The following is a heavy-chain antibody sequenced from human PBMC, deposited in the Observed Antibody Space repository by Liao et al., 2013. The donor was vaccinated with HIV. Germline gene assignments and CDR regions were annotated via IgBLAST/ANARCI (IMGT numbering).Heavy chain of an antibody. CDR2: VFYSGST. J-gene: IGHJ6*03. CDR3: ARVKLGGPYYSYYSMDV. CDR1: GGFISNDY. D-gene: IGHD7-27*01. Sequence: QVRLQESGPGLVKPSETLSLTCTVSGGFISNDYWSWIRQPPGKGLEYIGYVFYSGSTSYNPSLKSRITISADTSKNQFSLKLSSVTAADTAVYYCARVKLGGPYYSYYSMDVWGKGTTVTVSS. V-gene: IGHV4-59*01.